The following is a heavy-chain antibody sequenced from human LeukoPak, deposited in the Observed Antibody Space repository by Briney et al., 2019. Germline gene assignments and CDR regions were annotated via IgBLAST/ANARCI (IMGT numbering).Heavy chain of an antibody. CDR1: GFTVSSNY. Sequence: GGSLRLSCAASGFTVSSNYMSWVRQAPGKGLEWVSVIYSGGSTYYADSVKGRFTISRDNSKNTLYLQMNSLRAEDTAVYYCARGHHYYDSSGYYYRYYYFDYWGQGTLVTVSS. D-gene: IGHD3-22*01. J-gene: IGHJ4*02. CDR2: IYSGGST. V-gene: IGHV3-53*01. CDR3: ARGHHYYDSSGYYYRYYYFDY.